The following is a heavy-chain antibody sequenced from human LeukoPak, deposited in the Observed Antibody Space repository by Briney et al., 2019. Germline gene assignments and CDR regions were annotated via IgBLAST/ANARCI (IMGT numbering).Heavy chain of an antibody. Sequence: SETLSLTCTVSGGSISSSSYYWGWVRQPPGKGLEWIGEINHSGSSNYNPSLKSRVTISVDTSKNQFSLRLSSVTAADTAVYYCARGEDGDYYFQHWGQGTLVTVSS. J-gene: IGHJ1*01. CDR3: ARGEDGDYYFQH. V-gene: IGHV4-39*07. CDR1: GGSISSSSYY. CDR2: INHSGSS. D-gene: IGHD4-17*01.